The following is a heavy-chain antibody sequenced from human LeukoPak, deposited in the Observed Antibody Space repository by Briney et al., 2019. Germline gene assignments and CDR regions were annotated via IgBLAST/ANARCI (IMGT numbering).Heavy chain of an antibody. CDR2: IKQDGSEK. CDR1: GFTLSQYW. J-gene: IGHJ4*02. CDR3: ARDLYASGSYDY. D-gene: IGHD3-10*01. V-gene: IGHV3-7*04. Sequence: GGSLRLSCAASGFTLSQYWMSWVRQAPGKGLEWVANIKQDGSEKNYVDPVKGRFTISRDNAKHSLYLQMNILRAEDTAVYYCARDLYASGSYDYWRQGTLVTVAS.